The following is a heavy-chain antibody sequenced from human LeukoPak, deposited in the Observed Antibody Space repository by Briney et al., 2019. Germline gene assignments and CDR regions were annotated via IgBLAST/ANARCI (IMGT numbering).Heavy chain of an antibody. CDR1: GYSISSEYF. D-gene: IGHD3-16*01. Sequence: SETLSLTCVVSGYSISSEYFWGWIRQPPGKGLEWIGTISHSGSTFYKPSLKSRLTISLDTSKNQFSLKLSSVTAADTAVYYCVRDVGQPRSDYWGQGTLVTVSS. CDR2: ISHSGST. CDR3: VRDVGQPRSDY. V-gene: IGHV4-38-2*02. J-gene: IGHJ4*02.